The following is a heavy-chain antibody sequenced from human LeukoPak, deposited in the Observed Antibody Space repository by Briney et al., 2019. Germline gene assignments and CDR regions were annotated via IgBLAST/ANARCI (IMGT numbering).Heavy chain of an antibody. V-gene: IGHV3-33*01. D-gene: IGHD3-22*01. CDR3: AREYYDSSGYLFDP. CDR1: GFTFSSYG. J-gene: IGHJ5*02. CDR2: IWYDGSNK. Sequence: PGRSLRLSCAASGFTFSSYGMHWVRQAPGKGLEWVAVIWYDGSNKYYADSVKGRFTISRDNSKNTLYLQMNSLRAEDTAVYYCAREYYDSSGYLFDPWGQGTLVTVSS.